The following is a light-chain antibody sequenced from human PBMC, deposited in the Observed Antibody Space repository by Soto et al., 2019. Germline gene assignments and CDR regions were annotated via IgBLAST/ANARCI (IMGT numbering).Light chain of an antibody. CDR1: QSVSSSY. V-gene: IGKV3-20*01. J-gene: IGKJ1*01. Sequence: EIVLTQSPGTLSLSPGERATLSCRASQSVSSSYLAWYQQKPGQAPRLLIYGASSRATGIPDRFSGSGSGTDFTLIISRLEPEDFAVYYWQQYGSSPRTFGQGTQVEIK. CDR2: GAS. CDR3: QQYGSSPRT.